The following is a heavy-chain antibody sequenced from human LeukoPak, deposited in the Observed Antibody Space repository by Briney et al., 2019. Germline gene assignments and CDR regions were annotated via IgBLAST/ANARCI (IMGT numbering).Heavy chain of an antibody. Sequence: GGSLRLSCEASGFSFSTYAMNRVRQAPGKGLEWVSVISVSGFSTYYADSVKGRFTISRDNAKNSLYLQMNSLSAEDTALYYCARGEYNYYDSSAYYYYLDCWGQGTLVTVSS. D-gene: IGHD3-22*01. V-gene: IGHV3-23*01. J-gene: IGHJ4*02. CDR3: ARGEYNYYDSSAYYYYLDC. CDR1: GFSFSTYA. CDR2: ISVSGFST.